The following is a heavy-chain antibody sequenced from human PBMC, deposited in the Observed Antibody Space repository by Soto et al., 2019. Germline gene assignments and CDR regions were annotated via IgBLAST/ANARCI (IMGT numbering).Heavy chain of an antibody. Sequence: QVQLVQSGAEVKKPGASVKVSCKASGYTFTSYGISWVRQAPGQGLEWMGWISAYNGNTNYAQKRQGRVTITKDTSTSTAYMELRSLRSDDTAVYYCASNQEDIVVVPAAVGGARYYYYYMDVWGKGTTVTVSS. D-gene: IGHD2-2*01. CDR1: GYTFTSYG. V-gene: IGHV1-18*01. CDR2: ISAYNGNT. CDR3: ASNQEDIVVVPAAVGGARYYYYYMDV. J-gene: IGHJ6*03.